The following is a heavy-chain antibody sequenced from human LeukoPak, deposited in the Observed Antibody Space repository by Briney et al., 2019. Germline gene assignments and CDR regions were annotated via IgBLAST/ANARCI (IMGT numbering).Heavy chain of an antibody. D-gene: IGHD2-21*02. CDR3: ARGVVTDDYYMDA. CDR1: GGSITSGRYY. V-gene: IGHV4-61*02. CDR2: LYTNANT. J-gene: IGHJ6*03. Sequence: SETLSLTCSVSGGSITSGRYYGTWIRQPAGKGLEWIGRLYTNANTNYDPSLESRVSISVDTSKSQFYLQLTSVTAADTAVYFCARGVVTDDYYMDAWGKGITVIVSS.